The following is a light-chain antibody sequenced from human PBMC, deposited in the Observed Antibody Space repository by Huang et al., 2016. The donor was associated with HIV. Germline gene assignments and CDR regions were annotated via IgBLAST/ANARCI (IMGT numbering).Light chain of an antibody. CDR3: QQYGSSPIT. CDR1: QSVTSNY. Sequence: EIVLTQSPATLSLSPGERVTLSCGASQSVTSNYLAWYQQKPGLAPRPLIYDTSKRATGIPDRFSGSGSGTDFSLIISRLEPEDFAVYYCQQYGSSPITFGQGTRLEIK. J-gene: IGKJ5*01. V-gene: IGKV3D-20*01. CDR2: DTS.